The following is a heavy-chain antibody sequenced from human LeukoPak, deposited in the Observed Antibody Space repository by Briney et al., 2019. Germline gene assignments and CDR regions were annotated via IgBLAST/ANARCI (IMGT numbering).Heavy chain of an antibody. V-gene: IGHV4-59*12. CDR3: ARRRGYSYGWAHFDY. J-gene: IGHJ4*02. D-gene: IGHD5-18*01. Sequence: SETLSLTCTVSGGSISSYYWSWIRQPPGKGLEWIGYIYYSGSTNYNPSLKSRVTISVDTSKNQFSLKLSSVTAADTAVYYCARRRGYSYGWAHFDYWGQGTLVTVSS. CDR1: GGSISSYY. CDR2: IYYSGST.